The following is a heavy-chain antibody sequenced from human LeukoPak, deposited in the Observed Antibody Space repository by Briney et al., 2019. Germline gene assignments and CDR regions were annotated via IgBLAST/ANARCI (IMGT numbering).Heavy chain of an antibody. Sequence: ASVKVSCKASGYTFTSYDINWVRQATGQGLEWMGWMNPNSGNTGYAQKFQGRVTMTRNTSISTAYMELSSLRSEDTAVYYCARDLRAGTTRGLTVDYWGQGTLVTVSS. D-gene: IGHD1-7*01. CDR1: GYTFTSYD. J-gene: IGHJ4*02. CDR3: ARDLRAGTTRGLTVDY. CDR2: MNPNSGNT. V-gene: IGHV1-8*01.